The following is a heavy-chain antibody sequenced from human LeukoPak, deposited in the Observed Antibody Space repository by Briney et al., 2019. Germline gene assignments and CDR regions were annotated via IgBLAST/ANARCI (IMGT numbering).Heavy chain of an antibody. J-gene: IGHJ3*02. CDR1: GFTFSSYA. Sequence: GGSLRLSCAASGFTFSSYAMSWVRQAPGKGLEWVSAISGSGGSTYYADSVKGRFTISRDNSKNTLYLQMNSLRAEDTAVYYCAKDWVPDDYGDPRDAFDIWGQGTMVTVSS. CDR2: ISGSGGST. V-gene: IGHV3-23*01. D-gene: IGHD4-17*01. CDR3: AKDWVPDDYGDPRDAFDI.